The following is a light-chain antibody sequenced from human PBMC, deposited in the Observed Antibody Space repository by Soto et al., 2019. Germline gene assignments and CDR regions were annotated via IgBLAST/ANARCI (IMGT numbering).Light chain of an antibody. V-gene: IGKV3-11*01. CDR1: QAVNTR. J-gene: IGKJ1*01. Sequence: SVTLSCRASQAVNTRLAWYQHKPGQAPRLLIYLTSNRAAGIPARFSGSGSETDFTLTISDVEPEDFAVYYCHQRQSWPRTFGQGTKVDIK. CDR3: HQRQSWPRT. CDR2: LTS.